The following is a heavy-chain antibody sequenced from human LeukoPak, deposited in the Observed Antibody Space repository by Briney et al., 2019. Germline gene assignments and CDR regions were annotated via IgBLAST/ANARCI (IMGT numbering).Heavy chain of an antibody. CDR3: AGSSVVAPGVTQPPGI. CDR2: IYPGDSDT. Sequence: GESLKISCKGSGYSFTSYWIGWVRQMPGKGLEWMGIIYPGDSDTRYSPSFQGQVTISADKSISTAYLQWSSLKASDTAMYYCAGSSVVAPGVTQPPGIWGQGTMVTVSS. D-gene: IGHD2-15*01. J-gene: IGHJ3*02. CDR1: GYSFTSYW. V-gene: IGHV5-51*01.